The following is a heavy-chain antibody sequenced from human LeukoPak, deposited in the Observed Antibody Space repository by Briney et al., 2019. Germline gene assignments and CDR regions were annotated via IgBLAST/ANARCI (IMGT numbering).Heavy chain of an antibody. CDR1: GGSISSYY. D-gene: IGHD3-22*01. CDR3: ARVTGYMIEDYFDY. Sequence: PSETLSLTCTVSGGSISSYYWSWIRQPPGKGLEWIGYIYYSGSTNYNPSLKSRVIISVDTSKKQFSLKLSSVTAADTAVYYCARVTGYMIEDYFDYWGQGTLVTVSS. V-gene: IGHV4-59*01. CDR2: IYYSGST. J-gene: IGHJ4*02.